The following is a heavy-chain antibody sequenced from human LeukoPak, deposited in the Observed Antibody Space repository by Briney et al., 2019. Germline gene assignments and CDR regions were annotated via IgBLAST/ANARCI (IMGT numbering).Heavy chain of an antibody. CDR2: IKQDGSEK. CDR3: ARARIPCYYYYGMDV. V-gene: IGHV3-7*01. CDR1: GFTFSSYW. Sequence: GGSLRLSCAASGFTFSSYWMSWVRQAPGKGREWVANIKQDGSEKYYVDSVKGRFTISRDNAKNSLYLQMNSLRAEDTAVYYCARARIPCYYYYGMDVWGQGTTVTVSS. D-gene: IGHD2-15*01. J-gene: IGHJ6*02.